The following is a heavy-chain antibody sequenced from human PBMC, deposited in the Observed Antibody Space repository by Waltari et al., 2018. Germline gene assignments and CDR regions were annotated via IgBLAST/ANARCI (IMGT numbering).Heavy chain of an antibody. CDR1: GYSISSGYY. CDR3: ARLNIVATPDY. Sequence: QVQLQESGPGLVKPSETLSLTCAVSGYSISSGYYWGWIRQPPGKGLEWIGSIYHSGSTYYNPSLKSRVTISVDTSKNQFSLKLSSVTAADTAVYYCARLNIVATPDYWGQGTLVTVS. CDR2: IYHSGST. D-gene: IGHD5-12*01. V-gene: IGHV4-38-2*01. J-gene: IGHJ4*02.